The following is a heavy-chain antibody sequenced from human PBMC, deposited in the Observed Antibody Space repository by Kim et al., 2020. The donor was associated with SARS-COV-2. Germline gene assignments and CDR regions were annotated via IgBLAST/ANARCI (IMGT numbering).Heavy chain of an antibody. D-gene: IGHD6-6*01. CDR1: GFTFSSYA. CDR3: AKDLYWPDPFEYSSQLHAFDI. V-gene: IGHV3-23*01. Sequence: GGSLRLSCAASGFTFSSYAMSWVRQAPGKGLEWVSAISGSGGSTYYADSVKGRFTISRDNSKNTLYLQMNSLRAEDTAVYYCAKDLYWPDPFEYSSQLHAFDIWGQGTMVTVSS. CDR2: ISGSGGST. J-gene: IGHJ3*02.